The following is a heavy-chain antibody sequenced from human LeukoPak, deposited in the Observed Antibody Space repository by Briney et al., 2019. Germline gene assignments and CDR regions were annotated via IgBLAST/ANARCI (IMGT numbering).Heavy chain of an antibody. D-gene: IGHD6-19*01. J-gene: IGHJ4*02. CDR3: AKDILAVAGPGGFDY. Sequence: GGSLRLSCAASGFTFDDYAMHWVRQAPGKGLEWVSGISWNSGSIGYADSVKGRFTISRDNAKNSLYLQMNSLRAEDTALYYCAKDILAVAGPGGFDYWGQGTLVTVSS. V-gene: IGHV3-9*01. CDR2: ISWNSGSI. CDR1: GFTFDDYA.